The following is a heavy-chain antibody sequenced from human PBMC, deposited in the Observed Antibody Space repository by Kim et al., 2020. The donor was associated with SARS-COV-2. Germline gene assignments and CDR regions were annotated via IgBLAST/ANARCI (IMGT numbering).Heavy chain of an antibody. CDR2: ISTDGSMT. D-gene: IGHD2-8*01. J-gene: IGHJ6*01. CDR3: ARVRHFEGTNYGLDV. Sequence: GGSLRLSCAASGFTFSAAAMHWVRQAPGKGLEYVSTISTDGSMTNYASSVKGRFTISRDNYKNTLYLQMGSLTPEDMAVYFCARVRHFEGTNYGLDVWGQGTTVIVSS. CDR1: GFTFSAAA. V-gene: IGHV3-64*01.